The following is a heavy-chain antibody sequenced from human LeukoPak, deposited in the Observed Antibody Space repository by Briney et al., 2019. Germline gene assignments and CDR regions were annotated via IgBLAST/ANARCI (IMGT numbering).Heavy chain of an antibody. J-gene: IGHJ4*02. CDR2: IYYSGST. CDR3: ARLGYSGGWRIFDY. D-gene: IGHD6-19*01. V-gene: IGHV4-59*01. Sequence: SETLSLTCTVSGGSISSYYWSWIRQPPGKGLEWIGYIYYSGSTNYNPSLKSRVTISVDTSKNQFSLKLSSVTAADTAVYYCARLGYSGGWRIFDYWGQGTLVTVSS. CDR1: GGSISSYY.